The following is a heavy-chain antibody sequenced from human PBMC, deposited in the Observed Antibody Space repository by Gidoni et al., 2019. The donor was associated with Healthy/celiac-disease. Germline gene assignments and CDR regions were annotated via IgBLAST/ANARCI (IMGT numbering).Heavy chain of an antibody. V-gene: IGHV3-9*01. CDR3: AKVLRAKYYYDSSASITPYDAFDI. CDR1: GFTFDDYA. D-gene: IGHD3-22*01. CDR2: ISWKSGSI. Sequence: EVQLVESGGGLVQPGRSLRLSCAASGFTFDDYAMHWVRHSPGKGLEWVSHISWKSGSIGYADSVKGRFTISRDNAKNSLYLQMNSLSVEDTALYYCAKVLRAKYYYDSSASITPYDAFDIWGQGTMVTVSS. J-gene: IGHJ3*02.